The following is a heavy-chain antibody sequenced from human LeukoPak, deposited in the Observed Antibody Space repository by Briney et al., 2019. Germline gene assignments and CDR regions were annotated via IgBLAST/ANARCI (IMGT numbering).Heavy chain of an antibody. Sequence: SVKVSCKASGGTFSSYAISWVRQAPGQGLEWMGGIIPIFGTANYAQKFQGRVTITTDESTSTAYMELSSLRSKDTAVYYCARSLIVATTPPGIYYMDVWGKGTTVTVSS. CDR3: ARSLIVATTPPGIYYMDV. D-gene: IGHD5-12*01. CDR2: IIPIFGTA. V-gene: IGHV1-69*05. CDR1: GGTFSSYA. J-gene: IGHJ6*03.